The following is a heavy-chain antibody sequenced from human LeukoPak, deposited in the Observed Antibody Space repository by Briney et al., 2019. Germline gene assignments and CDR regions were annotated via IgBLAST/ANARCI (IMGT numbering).Heavy chain of an antibody. CDR1: GFSLSNARMG. D-gene: IGHD2-15*01. CDR3: ARINVAREFDY. J-gene: IGHJ4*02. V-gene: IGHV2-26*01. CDR2: IFSNDEK. Sequence: ESGPTLVNPTETLTLTCTVSGFSLSNARMGVSWIRQPPGKALEWLAHIFSNDEKSYSTSLKSRLTISKDTSKSQVVLTMTDMDPVDTATYYCARINVAREFDYWGQGTLVTVSS.